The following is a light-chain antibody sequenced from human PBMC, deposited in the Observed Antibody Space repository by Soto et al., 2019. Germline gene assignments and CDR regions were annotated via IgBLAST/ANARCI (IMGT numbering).Light chain of an antibody. J-gene: IGKJ4*01. CDR2: DAS. V-gene: IGKV1-9*01. Sequence: DIQLTQSPSFLSASVGDRVTITCRASQGINTFLAWYQQKPGKAPKVLIYDASRLHSGVPSRLSGSGSGTEFTLTINSLQPEDFATYFRQQLSNYSSFGGGTKVDIK. CDR1: QGINTF. CDR3: QQLSNYSS.